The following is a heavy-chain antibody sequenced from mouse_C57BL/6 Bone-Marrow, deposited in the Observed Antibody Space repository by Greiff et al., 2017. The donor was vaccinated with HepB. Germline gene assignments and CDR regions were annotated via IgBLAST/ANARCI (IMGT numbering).Heavy chain of an antibody. Sequence: VQLKESGPGLVKPSQSLSLTCSVTGYSITSGYYWNWIRQFPGNKLEWMGYISYDGSNNYNPSLKNRISITRDTSKNQFFLKLNSVTTEDTATYYCARDWSYYGSSYGYWGQGTTLTVSS. D-gene: IGHD1-1*01. CDR3: ARDWSYYGSSYGY. V-gene: IGHV3-6*01. CDR1: GYSITSGYY. J-gene: IGHJ2*01. CDR2: ISYDGSN.